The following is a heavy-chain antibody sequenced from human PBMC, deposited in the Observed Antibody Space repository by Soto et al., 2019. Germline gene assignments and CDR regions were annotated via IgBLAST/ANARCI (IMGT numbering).Heavy chain of an antibody. V-gene: IGHV4-30-4*01. Sequence: SETLSLTCTVSGVPIITDDYYWTWIRQPPGKGLEWIGYIYYSGSTYYNWSLKSRVTISIDTSKNQFSLNLSSVNAADTAVYYCASGKGVEGSHYLDNWGQGTLVT. CDR2: IYYSGST. CDR1: GVPIITDDYY. CDR3: ASGKGVEGSHYLDN. D-gene: IGHD1-26*01. J-gene: IGHJ4*02.